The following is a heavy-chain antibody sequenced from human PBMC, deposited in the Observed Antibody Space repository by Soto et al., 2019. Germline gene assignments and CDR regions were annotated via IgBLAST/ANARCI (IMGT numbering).Heavy chain of an antibody. CDR3: ASXYYDYIWGTFDAFDI. V-gene: IGHV3-33*01. D-gene: IGHD3-16*01. J-gene: IGHJ3*02. CDR1: GFTFSSYG. CDR2: IWYDGSNK. Sequence: GGSLRLACAASGFTFSSYGMHWVRQAPGKGLEWVAVIWYDGSNKYYADSVKGRFTISRDNSKNTLYLQMNSLRAEDTAVYYCASXYYDYIWGTFDAFDIWGQGTMVTVSS.